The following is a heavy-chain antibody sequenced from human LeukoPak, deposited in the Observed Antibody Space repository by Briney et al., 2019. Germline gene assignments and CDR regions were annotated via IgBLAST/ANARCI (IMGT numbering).Heavy chain of an antibody. CDR1: GGSFSGYY. V-gene: IGHV4-34*01. J-gene: IGHJ4*02. D-gene: IGHD3-22*01. Sequence: SETLSLTCAVYGGSFSGYYWSWIRQPPGKGLEWLGEINHSGSTNYNPSLKSRVTISVDTSKNQFSLQLSSVTAADTAVYYCASYDSSGYYFDYWGQGTLVTVSS. CDR2: INHSGST. CDR3: ASYDSSGYYFDY.